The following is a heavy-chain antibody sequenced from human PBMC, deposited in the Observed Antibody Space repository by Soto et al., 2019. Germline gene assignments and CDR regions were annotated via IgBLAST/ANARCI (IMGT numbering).Heavy chain of an antibody. Sequence: GGSLRLSCAASGFTFSSYWMSWVRQAPGKGLEWVANIKQDGSEKYYVDSVKGRFTISRDNAKNSLYLQMNSLRAEDTAVYYCAREYYDILTGYYYYYYYMDVWGKGTTVTVSS. CDR3: AREYYDILTGYYYYYYYMDV. J-gene: IGHJ6*03. CDR1: GFTFSSYW. V-gene: IGHV3-7*03. D-gene: IGHD3-9*01. CDR2: IKQDGSEK.